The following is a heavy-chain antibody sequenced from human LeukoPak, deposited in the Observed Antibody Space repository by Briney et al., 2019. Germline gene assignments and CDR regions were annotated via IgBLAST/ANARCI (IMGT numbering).Heavy chain of an antibody. D-gene: IGHD6-19*01. CDR1: GGSFSGYY. Sequence: SETLSLTCAVYGGSFSGYYWSWIRQPPGKGLEWIGEINHSGSTNYNPPLKSRVTISVDTSKNQFSLKLSSVTAADTAVYYCARGRFVAVAGIRGYYYYYMDVWGKGTTVTVSS. CDR2: INHSGST. J-gene: IGHJ6*03. V-gene: IGHV4-34*01. CDR3: ARGRFVAVAGIRGYYYYYMDV.